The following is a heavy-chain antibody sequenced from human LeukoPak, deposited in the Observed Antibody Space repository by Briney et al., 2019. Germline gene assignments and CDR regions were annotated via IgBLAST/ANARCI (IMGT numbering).Heavy chain of an antibody. CDR3: ARDGGGVSSWVSH. Sequence: GESLKISCKGSEYSFSSYWISWVRQMPGKGLEWMERIDPGDSFTKYRPSLEGRVTIAAVNSLSTVYLQWSSLKASDTAIYCCARDGGGVSSWVSHWGQGTLVTVSS. J-gene: IGHJ4*02. CDR2: IDPGDSFT. D-gene: IGHD2-8*02. CDR1: EYSFSSYW. V-gene: IGHV5-10-1*01.